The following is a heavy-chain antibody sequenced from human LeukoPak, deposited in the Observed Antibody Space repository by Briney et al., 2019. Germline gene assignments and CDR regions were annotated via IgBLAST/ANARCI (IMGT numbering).Heavy chain of an antibody. V-gene: IGHV3-21*01. CDR1: GFTFSSYS. CDR2: ISSSSSYI. Sequence: GGSLRLSCAASGFTFSSYSMNWVRQAPGKGLEWVSSISSSSSYIYYADSVKGRFTISRDNAKNSLYLQMNSLRAEDTAVYYCAREEDYGDYAPDFDYWGQGTLVTVSS. CDR3: AREEDYGDYAPDFDY. J-gene: IGHJ4*02. D-gene: IGHD4-17*01.